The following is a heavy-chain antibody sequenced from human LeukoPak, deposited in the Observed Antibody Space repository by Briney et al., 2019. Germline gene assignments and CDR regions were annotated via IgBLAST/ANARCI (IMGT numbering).Heavy chain of an antibody. J-gene: IGHJ4*02. Sequence: GGSLRLSCAASGFTFSTYSMNWVRQAPGKGLEWVSYISSSSSTIYYADSVKGRFTISRDNAKNSPYLQMNSLGDEDTAVYYCARAGPYYDSRDWGQGTLVTVSS. CDR2: ISSSSSTI. CDR1: GFTFSTYS. D-gene: IGHD3-22*01. CDR3: ARAGPYYDSRD. V-gene: IGHV3-48*02.